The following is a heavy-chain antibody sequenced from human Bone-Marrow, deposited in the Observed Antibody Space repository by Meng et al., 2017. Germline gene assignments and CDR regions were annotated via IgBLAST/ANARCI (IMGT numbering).Heavy chain of an antibody. D-gene: IGHD3-9*01. J-gene: IGHJ5*02. Sequence: GESLKISCAASGFTFSSYAMSWVRQAPGKGLEWVSAISGSGGSTYYADSVKGRFTISRDNSKNTLYLQMNSLRAEDTAVYYCAKDPYDILTGYWRWFDPWGQGNLVTVSS. V-gene: IGHV3-23*01. CDR1: GFTFSSYA. CDR2: ISGSGGST. CDR3: AKDPYDILTGYWRWFDP.